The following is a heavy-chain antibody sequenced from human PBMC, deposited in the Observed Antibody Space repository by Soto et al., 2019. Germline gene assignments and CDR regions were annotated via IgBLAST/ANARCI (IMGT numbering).Heavy chain of an antibody. CDR1: GGSRSEYK. V-gene: IGHV4-34*02. Sequence: QVQLLQWGAGLLRPSKTLSLTCAVTGGSRSEYKWSGIRKIPGKGLEWLGHNNYTGATDYNPTLRTRLTISLDTSKHQFTLKLRDVTAADTALYYCAREYRLGRWFGERLYYHSYGMDVWGHGTAATGSS. J-gene: IGHJ6*02. CDR3: AREYRLGRWFGERLYYHSYGMDV. D-gene: IGHD3-10*01. CDR2: NNYTGAT.